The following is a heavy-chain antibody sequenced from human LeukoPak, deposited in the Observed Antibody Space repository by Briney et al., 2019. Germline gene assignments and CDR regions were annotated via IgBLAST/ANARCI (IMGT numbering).Heavy chain of an antibody. CDR1: GFTFRNYW. CDR2: IKQDGSEM. Sequence: GGSLRLSCAASGFTFRNYWMTWVRQAPGKGLEWVANIKQDGSEMYYVDSVKGRFTIFRDNADNSLHLQMNSPRAEDTAVYYCARTFFDDNSRYRPLDVWGQGTTVTVSS. V-gene: IGHV3-7*01. CDR3: ARTFFDDNSRYRPLDV. J-gene: IGHJ6*02. D-gene: IGHD3-22*01.